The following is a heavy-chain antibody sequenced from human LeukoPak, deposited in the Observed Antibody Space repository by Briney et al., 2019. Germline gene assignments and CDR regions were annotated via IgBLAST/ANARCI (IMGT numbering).Heavy chain of an antibody. D-gene: IGHD3-22*01. CDR2: ISSTGSNI. J-gene: IGHJ4*02. CDR1: GFTFSTYE. V-gene: IGHV3-48*03. Sequence: GGSLRLSCAASGFTFSTYEMNWVRQAPGKGLEWVSYISSTGSNIYYADSVTGRFTISRDNAKNSLYLLMNSLRAEDTAVYYCAATYYYDGSGDYWGQGTLVTVSS. CDR3: AATYYYDGSGDY.